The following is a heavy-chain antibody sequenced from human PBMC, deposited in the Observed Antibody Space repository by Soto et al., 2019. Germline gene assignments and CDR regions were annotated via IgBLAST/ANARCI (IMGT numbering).Heavy chain of an antibody. D-gene: IGHD2-15*01. CDR2: INAGNGNT. CDR3: ARVEAGKVDYYYYGMDV. CDR1: GYTFTSYA. J-gene: IGHJ6*02. V-gene: IGHV1-3*01. Sequence: ASVKVSCKASGYTFTSYAMHWVRQAPGQRLEWMGWINAGNGNTKYSQEFQGRVTITRDTSASTAYMELSSLRSGDTAVYYCARVEAGKVDYYYYGMDVWGQGTTVTVS.